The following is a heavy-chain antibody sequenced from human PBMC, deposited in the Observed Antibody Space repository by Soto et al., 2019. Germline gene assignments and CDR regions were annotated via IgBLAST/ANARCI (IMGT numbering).Heavy chain of an antibody. Sequence: ASVKVSCKASGYTCTSYGISWVRQAPGQGLEWMGWISAYNGNTNYAQKLQGRVTMTTDTSASTAYMELRSLRSDDTAVYYCARGSSSWYVGWFDPWGQGTLVTVSS. V-gene: IGHV1-18*01. D-gene: IGHD6-13*01. J-gene: IGHJ5*02. CDR3: ARGSSSWYVGWFDP. CDR1: GYTCTSYG. CDR2: ISAYNGNT.